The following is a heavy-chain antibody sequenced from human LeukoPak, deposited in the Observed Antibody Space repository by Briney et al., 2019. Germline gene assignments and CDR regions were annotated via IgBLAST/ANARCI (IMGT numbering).Heavy chain of an antibody. CDR2: ISSSSSSI. D-gene: IGHD3-22*01. J-gene: IGHJ3*02. CDR3: ARADQTYYYDSSGYYHEGSNAFDI. Sequence: GGSLRLSCAASGFPFSRYTMNWVRQAPGKGLEWVSYISSSSSSIYYADSVKGRFTISRDNAENSLYLQMNSLRDEDTAVYYCARADQTYYYDSSGYYHEGSNAFDIWGQGTMVTVSS. CDR1: GFPFSRYT. V-gene: IGHV3-48*02.